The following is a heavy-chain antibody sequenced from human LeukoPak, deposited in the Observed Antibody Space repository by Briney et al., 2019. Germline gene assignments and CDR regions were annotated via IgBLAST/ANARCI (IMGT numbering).Heavy chain of an antibody. D-gene: IGHD6-19*01. V-gene: IGHV3-30*04. CDR2: ISYDGSNK. Sequence: PGGSLRLSCAASGFTFSSYAMHWVRQAPGKGLEGVAFISYDGSNKYYADSVKGRFTISRDNSKDTLYLQMNSLRAEDTAVYYCARGLTHSSGWVWFDPWGQGTLVTVSS. CDR3: ARGLTHSSGWVWFDP. CDR1: GFTFSSYA. J-gene: IGHJ5*02.